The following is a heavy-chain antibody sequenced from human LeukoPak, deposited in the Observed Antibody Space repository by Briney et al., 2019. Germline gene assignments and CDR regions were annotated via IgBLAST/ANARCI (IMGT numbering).Heavy chain of an antibody. CDR1: GGSISSYY. CDR3: ARSQLVYNSFDP. Sequence: SETLSLTCTVSGGSISSYYWSWIRQPPGKGLEWIGCIYYSGSTNYNPSLKSRVTISVDTSKNQFSLKLSSVTAADTAVYYCARSQLVYNSFDPWGQGTLVTVSS. J-gene: IGHJ5*02. D-gene: IGHD6-6*01. CDR2: IYYSGST. V-gene: IGHV4-59*01.